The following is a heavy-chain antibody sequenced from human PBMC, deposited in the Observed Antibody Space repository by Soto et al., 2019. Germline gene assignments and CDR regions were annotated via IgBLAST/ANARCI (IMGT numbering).Heavy chain of an antibody. Sequence: QVQLQESGPGLVKPSETLSLTCTVSGGSISSYYWSWIRQPPGKGLEWIGYIYYSGSTNYNPSRKSRVTISGDTSKTQFSLTLSSVTAADTAVYYCARVYGDYLVYWGPGTLVTVSS. D-gene: IGHD4-17*01. J-gene: IGHJ4*02. CDR1: GGSISSYY. V-gene: IGHV4-59*01. CDR2: IYYSGST. CDR3: ARVYGDYLVY.